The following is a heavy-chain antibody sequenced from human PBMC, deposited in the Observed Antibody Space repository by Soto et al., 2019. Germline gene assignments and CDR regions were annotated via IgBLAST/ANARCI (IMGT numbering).Heavy chain of an antibody. Sequence: ASVKVSCKASGYTFTSYGISWVRQAPGQGLEWMGWISAYNGNTNYAQKLQGRVTMTTDTSTSTAYMELRSLRSDDTAVYYCARDQLWSGYFTKEEPNWFDPWGQGTLVTVSS. V-gene: IGHV1-18*01. J-gene: IGHJ5*02. CDR2: ISAYNGNT. CDR1: GYTFTSYG. D-gene: IGHD3-3*01. CDR3: ARDQLWSGYFTKEEPNWFDP.